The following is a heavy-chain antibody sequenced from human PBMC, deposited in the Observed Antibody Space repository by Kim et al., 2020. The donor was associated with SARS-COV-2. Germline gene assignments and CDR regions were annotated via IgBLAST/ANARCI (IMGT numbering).Heavy chain of an antibody. J-gene: IGHJ6*02. V-gene: IGHV1-69*01. D-gene: IGHD1-26*01. CDR3: ARGMGATFVYGMDV. Sequence: APNVQGRVTITADESKSTAYMELSSLRSEDTAVYYCARGMGATFVYGMDVWGQGTTVTVSS.